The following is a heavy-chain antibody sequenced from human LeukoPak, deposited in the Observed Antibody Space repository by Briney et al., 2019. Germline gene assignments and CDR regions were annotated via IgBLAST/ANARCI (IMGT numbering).Heavy chain of an antibody. J-gene: IGHJ4*02. D-gene: IGHD3-9*01. CDR3: ARAVQYYDILTGYYSGSFDY. CDR1: GYTFTSYG. Sequence: GASVKVSCKASGYTFTSYGISWVRQAPGQGLEWMGWISAYNGNTNYAQKLQGRVTMTTDTSTSTAYMELRSLRSDDTAVYYCARAVQYYDILTGYYSGSFDYWGQGTLVTVSS. V-gene: IGHV1-18*01. CDR2: ISAYNGNT.